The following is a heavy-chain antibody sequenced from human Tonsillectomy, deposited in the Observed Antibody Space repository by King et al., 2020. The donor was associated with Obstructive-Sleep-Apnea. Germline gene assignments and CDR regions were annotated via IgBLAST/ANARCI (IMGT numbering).Heavy chain of an antibody. CDR2: IYYSGST. V-gene: IGHV4-39*07. J-gene: IGHJ4*02. CDR3: ARVGPLLFFDY. Sequence: LQLQESGPGLVKPSETLSLTCTVSGGSISSSSYYWGWIRQPPGKGLEWIGSIYYSGSTYYNPSLKSRVTISVDTSKNQFSLKLSFVTAADTAVYYCARVGPLLFFDYWGQGTLVTVSS. D-gene: IGHD2/OR15-2a*01. CDR1: GGSISSSSYY.